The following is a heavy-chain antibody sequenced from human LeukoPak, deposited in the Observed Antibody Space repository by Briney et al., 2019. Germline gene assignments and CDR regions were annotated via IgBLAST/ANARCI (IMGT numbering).Heavy chain of an antibody. CDR3: AREGFENYYYYMDV. V-gene: IGHV3-74*01. CDR1: GFTFSSYW. D-gene: IGHD3-10*01. J-gene: IGHJ6*03. CDR2: INSDGSST. Sequence: GGSLRLSCTASGFTFSSYWMHWVRQAPGKGLVWVSRINSDGSSTSYADSVKGRFTISRDNAKNTLYLQMNSLRAEDTAVYYCAREGFENYYYYMDVWGKGTTVTVSS.